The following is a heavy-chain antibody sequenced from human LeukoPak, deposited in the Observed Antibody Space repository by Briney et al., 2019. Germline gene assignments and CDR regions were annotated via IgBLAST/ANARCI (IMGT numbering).Heavy chain of an antibody. Sequence: SGGSLRLSCAASGFTFSSYAMSWVRQAPGKGLEWVSAISGSGGSTYYADSVKGRFTISRDNSKNTLYLQMNSLRAEDTAVYYCAKDHLEAGSSPFYYYYYMDVWGKGTTVTVSS. D-gene: IGHD6-6*01. CDR2: ISGSGGST. CDR3: AKDHLEAGSSPFYYYYYMDV. J-gene: IGHJ6*03. CDR1: GFTFSSYA. V-gene: IGHV3-23*01.